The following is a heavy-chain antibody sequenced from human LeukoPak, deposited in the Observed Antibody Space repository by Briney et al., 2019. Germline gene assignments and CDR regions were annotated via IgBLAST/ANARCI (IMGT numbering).Heavy chain of an antibody. D-gene: IGHD5-12*01. J-gene: IGHJ3*02. CDR1: RYTLTELS. Sequence: ASVKVSCKVSRYTLTELSMHWVRQAPGKGLEWMGGFDPEDGETIYAQKFQGRVTMTEDTSTDTAYMELSSLRSEDTAVYYCAREIDRGYSGYDYFDAFDIWGQGTMVTVSS. CDR3: AREIDRGYSGYDYFDAFDI. V-gene: IGHV1-24*01. CDR2: FDPEDGET.